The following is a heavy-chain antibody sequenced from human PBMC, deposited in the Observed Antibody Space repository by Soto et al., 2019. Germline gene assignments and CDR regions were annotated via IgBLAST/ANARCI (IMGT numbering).Heavy chain of an antibody. V-gene: IGHV3-23*01. D-gene: IGHD1-26*01. CDR1: GFLVENLG. CDR3: AKNQGVELVPLATVDWFDP. J-gene: IGHJ5*02. CDR2: ISGSGFKE. Sequence: XGSLGLSCAASGFLVENLGMSWVRQAPGKGLEWISSISGSGFKEYYADSVKGRFTISRDNSKSTVYLELNNLSAEDTAVYHCAKNQGVELVPLATVDWFDPWGQASVVTVYS.